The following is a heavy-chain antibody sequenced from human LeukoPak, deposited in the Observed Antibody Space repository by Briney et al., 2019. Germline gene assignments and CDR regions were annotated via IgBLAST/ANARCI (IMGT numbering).Heavy chain of an antibody. Sequence: PSETLSLTCAVYVGSFRGDYWSRGRQTPGKGLEWVGEINHSGSTNYNPSLKSRVTISVDTSKHQFSLKLSSVTAADKAVYYCARGGSYPIWYWGQGTLVTVSS. D-gene: IGHD1-26*01. CDR2: INHSGST. J-gene: IGHJ4*02. CDR3: ARGGSYPIWY. V-gene: IGHV4-34*01. CDR1: VGSFRGDY.